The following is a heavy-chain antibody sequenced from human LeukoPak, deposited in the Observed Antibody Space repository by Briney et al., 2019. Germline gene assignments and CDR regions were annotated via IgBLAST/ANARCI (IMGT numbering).Heavy chain of an antibody. CDR3: VGHWDPIVSTIDPGDY. Sequence: PGGSLRLSCAASGFTFSDAWMSWVRQAPGKGLEWVGRIKSNFDGGTTDFAAPVSGRFAISRDDAKTTLFLQMDSLKTEDTAVYYCVGHWDPIVSTIDPGDYWGQGTLVTVSS. CDR1: GFTFSDAW. J-gene: IGHJ4*02. V-gene: IGHV3-15*01. CDR2: IKSNFDGGTT. D-gene: IGHD5/OR15-5a*01.